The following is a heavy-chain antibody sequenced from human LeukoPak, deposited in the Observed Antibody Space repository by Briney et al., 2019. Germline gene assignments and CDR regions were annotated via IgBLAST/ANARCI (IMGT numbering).Heavy chain of an antibody. CDR2: MYHSGST. Sequence: SETLSLTCTVSGGSISSSSYYWGWIRQPPGKGLEWIGNMYHSGSTYYNPSLNSRVTISVDTSKNQFSLKVNSVTAADTAVYYCARDRRYSYGYSGPDYWGQGILVTVSS. D-gene: IGHD5-18*01. J-gene: IGHJ4*02. CDR1: GGSISSSSYY. V-gene: IGHV4-39*07. CDR3: ARDRRYSYGYSGPDY.